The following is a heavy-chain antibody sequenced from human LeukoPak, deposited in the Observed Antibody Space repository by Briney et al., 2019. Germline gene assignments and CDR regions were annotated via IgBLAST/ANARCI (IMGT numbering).Heavy chain of an antibody. CDR1: GGSISSYY. CDR3: AREVGSWDHYEYRFDP. D-gene: IGHD5-12*01. V-gene: IGHV4-59*12. CDR2: MYYSGST. J-gene: IGHJ5*02. Sequence: PSETLSLTCTVSGGSISSYYWSWIRQPPGKGLEWIGYMYYSGSTNYNPSLKSRVTMSVDTSKNQFSLKLSSVTAADTAVYYCAREVGSWDHYEYRFDPWGQGTLVTVSS.